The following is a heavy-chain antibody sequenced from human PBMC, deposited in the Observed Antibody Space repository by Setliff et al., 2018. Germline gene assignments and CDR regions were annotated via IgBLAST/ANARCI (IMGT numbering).Heavy chain of an antibody. V-gene: IGHV3-30*03. Sequence: GGSLRLSCAASTASEVTISSRAIHWVRQAPGKGLEWVAAVSDDGTNTYYADSVRGRFTVSRDVSRHTVYLQMSSLRADDTALYYCASSVVTGVYYYYYMDVWGKGTTVTVSS. CDR3: ASSVVTGVYYYYYMDV. CDR2: VSDDGTNT. J-gene: IGHJ6*03. D-gene: IGHD3-22*01. CDR1: TASEVTISSRA.